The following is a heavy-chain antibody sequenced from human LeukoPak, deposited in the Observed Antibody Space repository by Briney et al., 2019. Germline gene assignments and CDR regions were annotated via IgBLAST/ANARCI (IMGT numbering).Heavy chain of an antibody. CDR3: AELGITMIGGV. Sequence: GGSLRLSCAASGFTFSSYIMNWVRQAPGKGLEWVSSISTSSSYIYYADSVKGRFTISRDNAKNSLYLQMNSLRAEDTAVYYCAELGITMIGGVWGKGTTVTISS. CDR2: ISTSSSYI. V-gene: IGHV3-21*01. D-gene: IGHD3-10*02. CDR1: GFTFSSYI. J-gene: IGHJ6*04.